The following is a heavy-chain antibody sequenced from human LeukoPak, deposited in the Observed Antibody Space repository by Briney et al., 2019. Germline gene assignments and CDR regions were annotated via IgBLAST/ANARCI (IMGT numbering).Heavy chain of an antibody. CDR1: GGSFSGYY. D-gene: IGHD6-19*01. CDR3: AREHIGYISGWSDY. Sequence: PSETLSLTCAVYGGSFSGYYWSWIRQPPGKGLEWIGEINHSGSTNYNPSLKSRVTISVDTSKNQFSLKLSSVTAADTAVYYCAREHIGYISGWSDYWGQRTLVTVSS. CDR2: INHSGST. V-gene: IGHV4-34*01. J-gene: IGHJ4*02.